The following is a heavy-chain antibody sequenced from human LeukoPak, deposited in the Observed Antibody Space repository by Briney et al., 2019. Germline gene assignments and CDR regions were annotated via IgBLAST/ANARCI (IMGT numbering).Heavy chain of an antibody. J-gene: IGHJ4*02. CDR3: ARIYRASAGLPFDY. CDR2: ISSSGTYT. Sequence: GGSLRLSCAASGFTFSSYGMSWVRQAPGKGLEWVSVISSSGTYTHYADSVKGRFTISRDTSKNTLYLQMNSLRAEDTAVYYCARIYRASAGLPFDYWGQGTLGTVSS. CDR1: GFTFSSYG. D-gene: IGHD6-13*01. V-gene: IGHV3-23*01.